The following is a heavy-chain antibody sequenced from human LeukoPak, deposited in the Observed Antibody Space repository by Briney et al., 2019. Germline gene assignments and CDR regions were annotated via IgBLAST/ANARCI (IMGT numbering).Heavy chain of an antibody. CDR3: ARETGLTYYYGSGSVNWFDP. V-gene: IGHV3-21*01. Sequence: GGSLGLYWAASGFTFRSYSMNWVREAPGKGLEGVSSIRSSIYIYYADSVKGRFTISRDNAKNSLYLQMNSLRAEDTAVYYCARETGLTYYYGSGSVNWFDPWGQGTLVTVSS. CDR2: IRSSIYI. J-gene: IGHJ5*02. D-gene: IGHD3-10*01. CDR1: GFTFRSYS.